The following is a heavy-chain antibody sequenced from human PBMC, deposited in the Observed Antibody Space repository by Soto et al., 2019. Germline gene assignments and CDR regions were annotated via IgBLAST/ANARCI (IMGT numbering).Heavy chain of an antibody. Sequence: PGGSLRLSCTASGFTFSHYALHWLRQTPGKGLEWVAYISYHGNTEKYADSVKGRFTISRDNYKKEVYLQMNSLRIEDTAVYYCARVGLNVFRAANDSYNWFEPWGLGTTVTVSS. CDR1: GFTFSHYA. CDR2: ISYHGNTE. J-gene: IGHJ5*02. D-gene: IGHD6-25*01. V-gene: IGHV3-30*04. CDR3: ARVGLNVFRAANDSYNWFEP.